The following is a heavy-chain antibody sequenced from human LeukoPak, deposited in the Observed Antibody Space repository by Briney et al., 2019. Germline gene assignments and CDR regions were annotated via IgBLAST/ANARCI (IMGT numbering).Heavy chain of an antibody. D-gene: IGHD3-10*01. V-gene: IGHV1-69*06. CDR1: GGTFSSYA. Sequence: SVKVSCKASGGTFSSYAISWVRQAPGQGLEWMGGIIPIFGTANYAQKFQGRVTITADKSTSTAYMELRSLRSDDTAVYYCARDWAGYYYGSGSYYWGQGTLVTVSS. CDR3: ARDWAGYYYGSGSYY. CDR2: IIPIFGTA. J-gene: IGHJ4*02.